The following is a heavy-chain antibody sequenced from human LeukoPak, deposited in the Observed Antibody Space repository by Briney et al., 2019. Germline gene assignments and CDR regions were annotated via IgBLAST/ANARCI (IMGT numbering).Heavy chain of an antibody. Sequence: GGSLRLSCAASGFTFSSYGMHWVRQAPGKGLEWVSATSSSDAGTYYADSVRGRFTISRDNSKNTLYLQMNSLRAEDTAVYYCAKNGHGSGSYYPRTKYYFDYWGQGTLVTVSS. CDR1: GFTFSSYG. CDR3: AKNGHGSGSYYPRTKYYFDY. J-gene: IGHJ4*02. V-gene: IGHV3-23*01. CDR2: TSSSDAGT. D-gene: IGHD3-10*01.